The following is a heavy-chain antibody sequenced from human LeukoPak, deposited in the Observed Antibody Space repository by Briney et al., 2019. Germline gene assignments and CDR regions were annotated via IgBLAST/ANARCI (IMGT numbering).Heavy chain of an antibody. V-gene: IGHV1-58*02. J-gene: IGHJ3*02. D-gene: IGHD1-26*01. Sequence: SVKVSCKASGFTFTSSAMQWVRQARGQRLEWIGWIVVGSGNTNYAQKFQERVTITRDMSTSTAYMELSSLRSEDTAVYYCAAVRAVSYLHKQDAFDIWGQGTMVTVSS. CDR2: IVVGSGNT. CDR1: GFTFTSSA. CDR3: AAVRAVSYLHKQDAFDI.